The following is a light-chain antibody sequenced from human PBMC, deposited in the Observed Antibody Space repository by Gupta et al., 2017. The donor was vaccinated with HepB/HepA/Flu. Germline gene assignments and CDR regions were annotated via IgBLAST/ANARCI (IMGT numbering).Light chain of an antibody. CDR1: QDISNY. J-gene: IGKJ1*01. CDR3: QKYNSVPPWT. CDR2: AAS. Sequence: DIQMTQSPSSLSASVGDRVTTTCRASQDISNYLAWYQQKPGKVPKLLIYAASTLQSGVPSRFSGSGSGTDFTLTITSLRPEDVATYYCQKYNSVPPWTFGQGTKVEIK. V-gene: IGKV1-27*01.